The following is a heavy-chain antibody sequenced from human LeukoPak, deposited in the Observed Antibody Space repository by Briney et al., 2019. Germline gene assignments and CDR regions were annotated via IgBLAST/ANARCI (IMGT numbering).Heavy chain of an antibody. Sequence: ASVKVSCKTSGYTFTSYGISWVRQAPGQGLEWMGWISAYNGNTNYAQKLQGRVTMTTDTSTSTAYMELRSLRSDGTAVYYCARSNPYYYDSSGYFDFDYWGQGTLVTVSS. V-gene: IGHV1-18*01. CDR3: ARSNPYYYDSSGYFDFDY. D-gene: IGHD3-22*01. CDR1: GYTFTSYG. J-gene: IGHJ4*02. CDR2: ISAYNGNT.